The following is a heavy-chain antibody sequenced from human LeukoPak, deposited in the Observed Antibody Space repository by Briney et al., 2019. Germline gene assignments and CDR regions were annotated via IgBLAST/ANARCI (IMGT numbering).Heavy chain of an antibody. Sequence: SETLSLTCTVSGGSISSSSYYWGWIRQPPGKGLEWIGSIYYSGSTYYNPSLKSRVTISVDTSKNQFSLKLSSVTAADTAVYYCARGHSSSWRRPYYFDYWGQGTLVTVSS. V-gene: IGHV4-39*01. CDR3: ARGHSSSWRRPYYFDY. J-gene: IGHJ4*02. CDR1: GGSISSSSYY. D-gene: IGHD6-13*01. CDR2: IYYSGST.